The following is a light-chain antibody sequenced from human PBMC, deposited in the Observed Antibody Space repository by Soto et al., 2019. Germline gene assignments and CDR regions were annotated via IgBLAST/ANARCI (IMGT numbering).Light chain of an antibody. V-gene: IGKV2-28*01. Sequence: DIVMTQSPLSLPVAPGEPSSISCRSSQILLHSNGYNYLDWYLQKPGQSPQLLIYLGSNRASGVPDRFSGSGSGTDFTLKISRVEAEDVGVYYCMQALQTPNAFGQGTRLETK. CDR2: LGS. J-gene: IGKJ5*01. CDR1: QILLHSNGYNY. CDR3: MQALQTPNA.